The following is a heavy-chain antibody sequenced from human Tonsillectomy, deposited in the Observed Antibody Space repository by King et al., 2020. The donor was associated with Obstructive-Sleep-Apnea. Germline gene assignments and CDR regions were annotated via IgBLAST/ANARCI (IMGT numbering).Heavy chain of an antibody. CDR3: AREVGGYSYGTYYYGMDV. V-gene: IGHV3-30*04. Sequence: VQLVESGGGVVQPGRSLRLSCAASGFTFSSYAMHWVRQAPGKGLEWVAVISYDGSNKYYADSVKGRFTISRDNSKNTLYLQMNSLRAEDTAVYYCAREVGGYSYGTYYYGMDVWGQGTTVTVSS. CDR1: GFTFSSYA. CDR2: ISYDGSNK. J-gene: IGHJ6*02. D-gene: IGHD5-18*01.